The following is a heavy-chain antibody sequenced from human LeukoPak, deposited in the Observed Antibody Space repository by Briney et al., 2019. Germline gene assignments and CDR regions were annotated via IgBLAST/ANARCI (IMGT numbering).Heavy chain of an antibody. J-gene: IGHJ4*02. CDR1: GYTFTGYY. CDR2: INPNSGGT. CDR3: ASGEGY. D-gene: IGHD3-10*01. Sequence: ASVKVSCKASGYTFTGYYIHWVRQAPGQGLEWMGWINPNSGGTDAAQKFQGRVTMTRNTSISTAYMELSSLRSEDTAVYYCASGEGYWGQGTLVTVSS. V-gene: IGHV1-2*02.